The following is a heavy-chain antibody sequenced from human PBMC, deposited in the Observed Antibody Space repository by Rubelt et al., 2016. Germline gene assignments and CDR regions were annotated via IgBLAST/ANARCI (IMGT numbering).Heavy chain of an antibody. D-gene: IGHD1-14*01. CDR2: ISYVGSNK. CDR1: GFTFSSYA. V-gene: IGHV3-30*04. J-gene: IGHJ4*02. CDR3: ATQPGY. Sequence: QVQLVESGGGVVQPGRSLRLSCAASGFTFSSYAMHWVRQAPGKGLEWVAVISYVGSNKYYADSVKGRFTISRDNSKNTLYLQMNSLRAEDTAVYYCATQPGYWGQGTLVTVSS.